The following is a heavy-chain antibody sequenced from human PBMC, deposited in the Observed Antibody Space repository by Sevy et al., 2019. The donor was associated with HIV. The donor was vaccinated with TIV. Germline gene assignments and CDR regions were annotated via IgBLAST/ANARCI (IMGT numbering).Heavy chain of an antibody. D-gene: IGHD3-10*01. CDR1: GYNFASDG. CDR2: IGVYNGNA. Sequence: VSVKVSCKASGYNFASDGFSWVRQAPGQGLEWMGWIGVYNGNAKYAQVFQDRFTMTTDTSTSTAYMELRSLRSDDTAVYYCARVPTYYYGSATYFDYWGQGTLVTVSS. V-gene: IGHV1-18*04. J-gene: IGHJ4*02. CDR3: ARVPTYYYGSATYFDY.